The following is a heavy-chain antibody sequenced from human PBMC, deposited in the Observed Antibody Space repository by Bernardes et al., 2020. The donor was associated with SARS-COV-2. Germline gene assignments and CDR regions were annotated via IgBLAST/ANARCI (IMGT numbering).Heavy chain of an antibody. CDR2: IYYSGRA. J-gene: IGHJ4*02. D-gene: IGHD3-3*02. CDR3: ASGYYPLWGSIDPPDS. Sequence: SETLSLTCTVSGAAISSGGFYWSWIRQPPGKGLEWIGYIYYSGRAYYNPSLKSRLAMSVDLSKNQVSLKLTSVTAADTASYYCASGYYPLWGSIDPPDSWGQGILVTVSS. CDR1: GAAISSGGFY. V-gene: IGHV4-31*03.